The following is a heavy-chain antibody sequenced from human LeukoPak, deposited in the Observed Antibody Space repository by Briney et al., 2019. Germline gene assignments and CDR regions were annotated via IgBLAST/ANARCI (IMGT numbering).Heavy chain of an antibody. Sequence: GGSLRLSSEASRFSFSTYPMGWVRRAPGKGLEWVSGISASGDVTFHADPLKGRFTISRDNSKNTLYLQMDSLRAEDTAKYYCAKSLLTTASGTGRAFDIWGQGTMVTVSA. CDR2: ISASGDVT. V-gene: IGHV3-23*01. D-gene: IGHD1-26*01. CDR1: RFSFSTYP. J-gene: IGHJ3*02. CDR3: AKSLLTTASGTGRAFDI.